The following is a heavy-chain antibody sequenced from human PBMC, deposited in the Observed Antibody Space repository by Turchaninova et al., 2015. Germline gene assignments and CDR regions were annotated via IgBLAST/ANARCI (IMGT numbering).Heavy chain of an antibody. CDR2: IYWDYNK. CDR1: GFSLSTGGVG. Sequence: QITLKESGPTLVKPTQTLTLTCTFSGFSLSTGGVGVGWIRQPPGKAMEWLAVIYWDYNKRYSPSLKSRLTITQDTAKNHVVLTLTTMDPVDTATYYCARRRGAARPDYFDYWGQGTLVTVSS. J-gene: IGHJ4*02. CDR3: ARRRGAARPDYFDY. D-gene: IGHD6-6*01. V-gene: IGHV2-5*02.